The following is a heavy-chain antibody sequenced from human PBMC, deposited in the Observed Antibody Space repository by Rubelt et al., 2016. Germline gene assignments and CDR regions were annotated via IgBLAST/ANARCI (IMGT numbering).Heavy chain of an antibody. Sequence: QLQLQESGPGLVKPSETLSLTCTVSGGSISSTSYYWGWIRQPPGKGLEWIGSIYYSGSTYYNPSLKSRVTMSVDPSKNQLSRKVGSVTAADTAVYYCARTVAGFFRRFDPWGQGTLVTVSS. J-gene: IGHJ5*02. V-gene: IGHV4-39*01. CDR1: GGSISSTSYY. D-gene: IGHD6-19*01. CDR3: ARTVAGFFRRFDP. CDR2: IYYSGST.